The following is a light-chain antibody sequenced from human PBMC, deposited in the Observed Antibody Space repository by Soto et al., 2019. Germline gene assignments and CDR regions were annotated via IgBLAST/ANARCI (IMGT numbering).Light chain of an antibody. V-gene: IGLV2-14*03. CDR3: SAYTVSRTYV. Sequence: QSLLTQPASVSGSPGQSITISCTGTISDVGAYNFVSWHQQHPGKAPKLMIYNVYDRPSGISYRFSGSTSGNTASLTISGLQGEDEADYYCSAYTVSRTYVFGTGTKVTVL. CDR2: NVY. CDR1: ISDVGAYNF. J-gene: IGLJ1*01.